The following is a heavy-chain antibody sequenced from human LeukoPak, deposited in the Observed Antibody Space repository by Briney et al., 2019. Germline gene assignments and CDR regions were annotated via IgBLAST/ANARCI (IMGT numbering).Heavy chain of an antibody. CDR2: IYYTGST. D-gene: IGHD3-16*01. CDR3: ARGRDDYVQYTPPDC. V-gene: IGHV4-59*01. J-gene: IGHJ4*02. CDR1: GGSFSGYY. Sequence: SETLSLTCAVYGGSFSGYYWSWIRRPPGKGLEWIGFIYYTGSTNYNPSLKSRVTISVDTSKNQFSLKLSSVTAADTAVYYCARGRDDYVQYTPPDCWGQGTLVTVSS.